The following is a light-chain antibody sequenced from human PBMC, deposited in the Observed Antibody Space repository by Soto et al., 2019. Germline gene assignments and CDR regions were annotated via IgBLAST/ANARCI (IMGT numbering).Light chain of an antibody. Sequence: QSALTQPASVSGSPGQSITISCTGTASDVGGYNSVSWYQQLPGKALKLMIYDVSNRPSGVSSRFSGSKSGSTASLTISGLQAEDEADYYCSSYSGSTTLGVVFGGGTKVTVL. CDR3: SSYSGSTTLGVV. V-gene: IGLV2-14*01. CDR2: DVS. CDR1: ASDVGGYNS. J-gene: IGLJ2*01.